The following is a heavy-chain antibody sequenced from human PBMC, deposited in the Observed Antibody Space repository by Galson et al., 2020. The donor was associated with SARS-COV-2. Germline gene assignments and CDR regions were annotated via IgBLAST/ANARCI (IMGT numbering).Heavy chain of an antibody. CDR3: TRGPPEQGSGSGWFYP. D-gene: IGHD3-10*01. J-gene: IGHJ5*02. CDR2: MNPNSGNT. Sequence: ASVKVPCKASGYTLTSYDINWVRQATGQGIEWMGWMNPNSGNTGYAQKFQGKVTMTRNTSVDTAYMELSSLRSDDTAIYYCTRGPPEQGSGSGWFYPWGQGSLVVVSS. V-gene: IGHV1-8*01. CDR1: GYTLTSYD.